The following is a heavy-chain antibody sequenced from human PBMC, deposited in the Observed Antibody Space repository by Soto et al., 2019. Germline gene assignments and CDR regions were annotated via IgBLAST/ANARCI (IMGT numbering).Heavy chain of an antibody. J-gene: IGHJ4*02. CDR2: INPGNANT. CDR3: AARAGDAVAGPFGY. Sequence: QVQLVQSGAEVKEPGASLKVSCKASGYTFTRYPMHWVRQAPGQRLEWMGWINPGNANTQYSQKFQGRVTITRDTSASTAYMELSGLRSEDTAVYYCAARAGDAVAGPFGYWGQGTLVTVSS. CDR1: GYTFTRYP. D-gene: IGHD6-19*01. V-gene: IGHV1-3*01.